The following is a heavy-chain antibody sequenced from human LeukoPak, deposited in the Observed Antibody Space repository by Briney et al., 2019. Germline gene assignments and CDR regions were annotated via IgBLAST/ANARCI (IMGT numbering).Heavy chain of an antibody. CDR1: GGTFSSYA. D-gene: IGHD3-16*01. CDR3: ARSWGKSRFSSYYYYMDV. CDR2: IIPIFGTA. V-gene: IGHV1-69*05. J-gene: IGHJ6*03. Sequence: EASVKVSCKASGGTFSSYAISWARQAPGQGLEWMGGIIPIFGTANYAQKFQGRVTITTDESTSTAYMELSSLRSEDTAVYYCARSWGKSRFSSYYYYMDVWGKGTTVTVSS.